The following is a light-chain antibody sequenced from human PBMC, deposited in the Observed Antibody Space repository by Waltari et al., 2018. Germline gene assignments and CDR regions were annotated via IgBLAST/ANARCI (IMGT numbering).Light chain of an antibody. CDR2: DVS. V-gene: IGLV2-14*03. J-gene: IGLJ2*01. CDR3: SSYANSNTLL. CDR1: NRDIGGYNF. Sequence: QSALSQQPASVSGFPGPSITIYCTGGNRDIGGYNFVAWHQQHPGKVPKLIIYDVSYRPSGVSSRFSGSKSGNTASLTISGLQAEDEADYYCSSYANSNTLLFGGGTKLAVL.